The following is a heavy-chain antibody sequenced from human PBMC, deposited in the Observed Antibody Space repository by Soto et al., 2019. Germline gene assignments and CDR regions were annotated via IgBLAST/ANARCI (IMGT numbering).Heavy chain of an antibody. V-gene: IGHV4-34*01. CDR2: INHSGST. CDR1: GGSFSGYY. CDR3: ARGVGATMFYHYGMDV. Sequence: SETLSLTCAVYGGSFSGYYWSWIRQPPGKGLEWIGEINHSGSTNYNPSLKSRVTISVDTSKNQFSLKLSSVTAADTAVYYCARGVGATMFYHYGMDVWGQGTTVTSP. J-gene: IGHJ6*02. D-gene: IGHD1-26*01.